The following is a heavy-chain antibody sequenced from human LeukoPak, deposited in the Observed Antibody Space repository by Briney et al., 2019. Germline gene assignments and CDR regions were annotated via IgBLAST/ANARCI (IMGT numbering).Heavy chain of an antibody. Sequence: SGGSLRLSCAASGFTFSGSAMHWVRQASGKGLEWVGRIRSKANSYATAYAASVKGRFTISRDDSKNTAYLQMNSLKTEDTAVYYCTRHDDGSGTSGYWGQGTLVTVSS. CDR3: TRHDDGSGTSGY. D-gene: IGHD3-10*01. J-gene: IGHJ4*02. CDR1: GFTFSGSA. V-gene: IGHV3-73*01. CDR2: IRSKANSYAT.